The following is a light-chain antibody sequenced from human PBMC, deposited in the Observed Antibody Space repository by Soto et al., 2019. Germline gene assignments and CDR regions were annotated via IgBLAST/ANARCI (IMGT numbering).Light chain of an antibody. CDR3: QQYNNWPPIT. CDR2: AAS. CDR1: QSVSSSY. V-gene: IGKV3-15*01. J-gene: IGKJ5*01. Sequence: EIVLTQSPFTLSCSPVERSTLSFIASQSVSSSYLAWYQQKPGQAPRLLIYAASTRATGIPARFSGSGSGTEFTLTISSLQSEDFGVYYCQQYNNWPPITFGQGTRLEI.